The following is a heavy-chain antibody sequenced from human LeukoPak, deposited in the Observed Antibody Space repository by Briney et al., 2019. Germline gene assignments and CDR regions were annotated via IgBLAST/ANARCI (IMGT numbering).Heavy chain of an antibody. CDR1: GFTFSSYG. CDR3: AKDCKQRHRSYNWFDT. J-gene: IGHJ5*02. V-gene: IGHV3-33*06. D-gene: IGHD6-25*01. CDR2: VWYDGSNK. Sequence: PGVSLRLSCAASGFTFSSYGMHWVRQAPGKVLEWVAVVWYDGSNKYYADSVKGRFTISRDNSKNTLYLQMNSLRAEDTAVYYCAKDCKQRHRSYNWFDTWGQGTLVTVSS.